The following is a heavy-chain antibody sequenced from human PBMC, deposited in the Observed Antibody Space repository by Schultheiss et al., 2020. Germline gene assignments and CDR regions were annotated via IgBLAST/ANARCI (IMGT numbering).Heavy chain of an antibody. CDR2: INPNSGGT. CDR3: ARPAGNYYGSGSYYNLFDY. V-gene: IGHV1-2*04. Sequence: ASVKVSCKASGYTFTGYYMHWVRQAPGQGLEWMGWINPNSGGTNYAQKFQGWVTMTRDTSISTAYMELSRLRSDDTAVYYCARPAGNYYGSGSYYNLFDYWGQGTLVTVSS. J-gene: IGHJ4*02. D-gene: IGHD3-10*01. CDR1: GYTFTGYY.